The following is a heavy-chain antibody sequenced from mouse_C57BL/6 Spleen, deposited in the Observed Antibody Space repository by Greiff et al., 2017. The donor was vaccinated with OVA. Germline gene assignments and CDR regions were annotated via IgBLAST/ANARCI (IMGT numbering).Heavy chain of an antibody. CDR2: IFPGSGST. V-gene: IGHV1-75*01. Sequence: VQGVESGPELVKPGASVKISCKASGYTFTDYYINWVKQRPGQGLEWIGWIFPGSGSTYYNEKFKGKATLTVDKSSSTAYMLLSSLTSEDSAVXFCARTGDSSYYYAMDYWGQGTSDTVSS. CDR3: ARTGDSSYYYAMDY. CDR1: GYTFTDYY. J-gene: IGHJ4*01.